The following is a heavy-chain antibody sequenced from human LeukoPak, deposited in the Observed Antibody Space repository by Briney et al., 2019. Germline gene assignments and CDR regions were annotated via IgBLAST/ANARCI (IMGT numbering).Heavy chain of an antibody. D-gene: IGHD2-15*01. CDR1: GFSVSSQY. V-gene: IGHV4-39*01. Sequence: GSLRLSCAASGFSVSSQYMSWVRQPPGKGLEWIGSIYYSGSTYYNPSLKSRVTISVDTSKNQFSLKLSSVTAADTAVYYCARLDGGPLLYYYYYGMDVWGQGTTVTVSS. CDR3: ARLDGGPLLYYYYYGMDV. J-gene: IGHJ6*02. CDR2: IYYSGST.